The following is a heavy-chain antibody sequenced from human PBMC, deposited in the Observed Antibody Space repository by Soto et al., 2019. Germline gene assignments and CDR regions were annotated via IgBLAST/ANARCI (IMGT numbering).Heavy chain of an antibody. CDR2: IIPIFGTA. J-gene: IGHJ4*02. D-gene: IGHD3-10*01. CDR3: AAPYGSGSYYNGFDY. V-gene: IGHV1-69*12. CDR1: GGTFSSYA. Sequence: QVQLVQSGAEVKKPGSSVKVSCTASGGTFSSYAISWVRQAPGQGLEWMGGIIPIFGTANYAQKFQGRVTITADESTSAAYMERSSLRSEDTAVYYCAAPYGSGSYYNGFDYWGQGTLVTVSS.